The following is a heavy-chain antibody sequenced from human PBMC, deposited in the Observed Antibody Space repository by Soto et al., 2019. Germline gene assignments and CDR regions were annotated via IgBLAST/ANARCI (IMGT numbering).Heavy chain of an antibody. D-gene: IGHD3-16*01. CDR1: GFTFNNYA. J-gene: IGHJ5*01. CDR2: ISATGGGT. V-gene: IGHV3-23*01. CDR3: LKDPRAGGNSAFYFDF. Sequence: PGGSLRLSCTASGFTFNNYAMSWVRQAPGKGLEWVSLISATGGGTYYADSVKGRFSISRDNSKNTLYLQMNSLRAEDTAVYYYLKDPRAGGNSAFYFDFWGQGAQVTVSS.